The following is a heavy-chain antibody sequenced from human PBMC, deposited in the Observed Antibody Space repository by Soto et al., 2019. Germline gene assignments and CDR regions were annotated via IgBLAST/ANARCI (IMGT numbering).Heavy chain of an antibody. V-gene: IGHV3-15*01. J-gene: IGHJ4*02. CDR2: IKSKTDGGTT. CDR3: TTTKLELLSGY. CDR1: GFTFSNAW. Sequence: EVQLVESGGGLVKPGGSLRLSCAASGFTFSNAWMSWVRQAPGKGLEWVGRIKSKTDGGTTDYAAPVKGRFTIPRDDSKNTLYLQMNSLKTEDTAVYYCTTTKLELLSGYWGQGTLVTVSS. D-gene: IGHD1-7*01.